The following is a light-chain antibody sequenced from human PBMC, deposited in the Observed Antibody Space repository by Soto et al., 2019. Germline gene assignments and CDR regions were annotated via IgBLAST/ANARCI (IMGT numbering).Light chain of an antibody. J-gene: IGKJ4*01. Sequence: EIVLTQSPATLSLSPGERATLSCRAGESVDSHLAWYQQKPGQPPRLLIYDTSNRATGIPVRFSGSGSGTDFTLTISSLEPEDFADYYCQQYNSWPPLTFGGGTKVEIK. V-gene: IGKV3-11*01. CDR1: ESVDSH. CDR2: DTS. CDR3: QQYNSWPPLT.